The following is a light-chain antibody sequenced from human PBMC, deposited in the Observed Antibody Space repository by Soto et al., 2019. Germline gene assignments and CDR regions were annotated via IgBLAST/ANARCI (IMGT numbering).Light chain of an antibody. Sequence: IVMTQSPATLSVSPGERVTLSCRASQGIAGNLAWYQQRPGQAPRLLIYGASTRATGIPATFSGSESGTEFTLTISSLQSGDFAVYYCQQYNNWPLTFGGGTKVEIK. CDR3: QQYNNWPLT. V-gene: IGKV3-15*01. J-gene: IGKJ4*01. CDR2: GAS. CDR1: QGIAGN.